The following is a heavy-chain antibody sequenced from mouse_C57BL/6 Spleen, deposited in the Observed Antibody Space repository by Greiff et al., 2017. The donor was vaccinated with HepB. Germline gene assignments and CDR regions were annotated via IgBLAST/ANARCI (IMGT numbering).Heavy chain of an antibody. D-gene: IGHD1-1*01. J-gene: IGHJ4*01. CDR3: ARKNGTTVGYAMDY. CDR1: GYTFTSYT. Sequence: VQLQQSGAELARPGASVKMSCKASGYTFTSYTMHWVKQRPGQGLEWIGNINPSSGYTKYNQKFKDKATLTADKSSSTAYMQLSSLTSEDSAVYYCARKNGTTVGYAMDYWGQGTSVTVSS. CDR2: INPSSGYT. V-gene: IGHV1-4*01.